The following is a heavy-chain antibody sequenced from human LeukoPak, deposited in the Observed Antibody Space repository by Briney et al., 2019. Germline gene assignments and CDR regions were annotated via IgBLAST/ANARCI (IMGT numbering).Heavy chain of an antibody. J-gene: IGHJ4*02. V-gene: IGHV3-7*03. CDR3: AREASEQLWDSDYFDY. Sequence: QPGGSLRLSCATSGFTFSNAWMNWVRQAPGKGLEWVASIKEDGSERQYVDSVKGRFSISRDNTKGSLFLQLNSLRAEDTAVYYCAREASEQLWDSDYFDYWGQGTLVTVSS. CDR2: IKEDGSER. CDR1: GFTFSNAW. D-gene: IGHD5-18*01.